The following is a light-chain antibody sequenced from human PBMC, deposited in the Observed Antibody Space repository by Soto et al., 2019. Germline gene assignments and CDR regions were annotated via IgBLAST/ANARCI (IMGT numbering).Light chain of an antibody. J-gene: IGKJ1*01. CDR2: HAS. V-gene: IGKV1-5*01. CDR1: ENISTW. CDR3: QQYKTYPLT. Sequence: DIEMTQSPSTLSASASDRVTITCRATENISTWLAWYQQKPGKAPKLLIYHASSLESGVPSRFSGSGSGTEFTLTISSLQPDDFSTYYCQQYKTYPLTFGQGTKV.